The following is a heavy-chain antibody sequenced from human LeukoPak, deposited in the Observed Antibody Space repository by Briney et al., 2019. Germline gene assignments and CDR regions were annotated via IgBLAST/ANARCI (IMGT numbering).Heavy chain of an antibody. CDR2: ISIRSNYI. J-gene: IGHJ6*02. CDR1: GFTFSSYT. V-gene: IGHV3-21*01. CDR3: ARDKSPYYYYGMDV. Sequence: GGSLRLSCAASGFTFSSYTMTWVRQAPGRGLEWVSSISIRSNYIYYADSVKGRFTVSRDNAQNSLYLQMNSLRDEDTAVYYCARDKSPYYYYGMDVWGQGTTVTVSS.